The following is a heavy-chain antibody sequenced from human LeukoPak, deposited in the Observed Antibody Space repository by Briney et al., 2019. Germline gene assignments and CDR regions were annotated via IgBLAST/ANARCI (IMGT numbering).Heavy chain of an antibody. V-gene: IGHV1-69*04. D-gene: IGHD3-22*01. Sequence: GASVKVSCKASGDTFTNYAISWVRQAPGQGLEWMGRIIPGLGILNYAQKFQGRVTITADKSTSTAYMEVSSLRSEDTAVYYCVRVGSSGLRDFDYWGQGTLVTVSS. CDR3: VRVGSSGLRDFDY. J-gene: IGHJ4*02. CDR2: IIPGLGIL. CDR1: GDTFTNYA.